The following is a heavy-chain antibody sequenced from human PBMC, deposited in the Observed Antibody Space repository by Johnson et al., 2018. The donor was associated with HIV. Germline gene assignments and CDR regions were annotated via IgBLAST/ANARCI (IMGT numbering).Heavy chain of an antibody. D-gene: IGHD7-27*01. CDR1: GFTVDDYD. CDR3: ARDPTTQNSRLTGDFGAFDI. J-gene: IGHJ3*02. Sequence: VKLVESGGGVVRPGGSLRLSCEASGFTVDDYDMSWVRQVPGKGLEWVSGFYRNGGSSGYAASVKGRFTISRDDAKNSLYLQMNSLTVEDTALYYCARDPTTQNSRLTGDFGAFDIWGQGTMVIVSS. V-gene: IGHV3-20*04. CDR2: FYRNGGSS.